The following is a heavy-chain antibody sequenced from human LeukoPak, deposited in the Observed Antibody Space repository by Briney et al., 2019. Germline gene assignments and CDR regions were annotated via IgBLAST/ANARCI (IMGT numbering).Heavy chain of an antibody. CDR1: GFTFSGSA. CDR3: TSQYYYDSSGYYYVYAFDI. V-gene: IGHV3-73*01. J-gene: IGHJ3*02. D-gene: IGHD3-22*01. Sequence: GGSLRLSCAASGFTFSGSAMHWVRQASGKGLEWVGRIRSKANSYATAYAASVKGRFTISRDDSKNTAYLQTNSLKTEDTAVYYCTSQYYYDSSGYYYVYAFDIWGQGTMVTVSS. CDR2: IRSKANSYAT.